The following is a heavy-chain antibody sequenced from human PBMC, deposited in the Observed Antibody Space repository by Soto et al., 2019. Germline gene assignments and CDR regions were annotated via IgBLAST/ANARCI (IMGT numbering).Heavy chain of an antibody. V-gene: IGHV3-30*18. CDR2: ISYNGGNE. CDR1: GFTFSTHD. CDR3: AKDHSAYSYYPGDFDY. J-gene: IGHJ4*02. Sequence: GGSLRLSCAASGFTFSTHDMHWVRQAPGKGLEWVAVISYNGGNEYYADSVKGRFTISRDNSKNTLSLQMNSLRAEDTAVYYCAKDHSAYSYYPGDFDYWGQGTLVTVSS. D-gene: IGHD5-18*01.